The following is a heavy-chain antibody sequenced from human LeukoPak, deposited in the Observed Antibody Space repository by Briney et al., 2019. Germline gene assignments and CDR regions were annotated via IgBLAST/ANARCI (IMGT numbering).Heavy chain of an antibody. J-gene: IGHJ4*02. V-gene: IGHV3-23*01. Sequence: PGGSLRLSCAASGFTFSSYAMSWVRQAPGKGLEWVSAISGSGGSTYYADSVKGRFTISRDNSKNTLYLQMNSLRAEDTAVYYCAKAFSQNHPTYDILTGAEGYFDYWGQGTLVTVSS. CDR1: GFTFSSYA. D-gene: IGHD3-9*01. CDR3: AKAFSQNHPTYDILTGAEGYFDY. CDR2: ISGSGGST.